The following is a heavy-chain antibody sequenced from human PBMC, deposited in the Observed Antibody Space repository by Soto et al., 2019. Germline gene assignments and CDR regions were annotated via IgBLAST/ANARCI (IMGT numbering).Heavy chain of an antibody. Sequence: EVQLVESGGGLVQPGGSRRLSCAASGFTFSDYYMDWVRQAPGKGLEWVGRVRKKVNSYTTEYAASVKGRFTISRDDSKNSVYLQMSSLKTDDTAVYYCVRVRGGGTFHFDYWGQGNLVTVSS. V-gene: IGHV3-72*01. CDR3: VRVRGGGTFHFDY. J-gene: IGHJ4*02. CDR1: GFTFSDYY. CDR2: VRKKVNSYTT. D-gene: IGHD3-10*01.